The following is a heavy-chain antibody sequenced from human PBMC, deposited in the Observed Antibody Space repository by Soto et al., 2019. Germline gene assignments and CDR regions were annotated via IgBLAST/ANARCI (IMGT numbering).Heavy chain of an antibody. CDR3: ASRYPKVGYSYGRDWYFDL. CDR2: IYYSGST. D-gene: IGHD5-18*01. CDR1: GGSISSGGYY. J-gene: IGHJ2*01. V-gene: IGHV4-31*03. Sequence: SETLSLTCTVSGGSISSGGYYWSWIRQHPGKGLEWIGYIYYSGSTYYNPSLKSRVTISVDTSKNQFSLKLSSVTAADTAVYYCASRYPKVGYSYGRDWYFDLWGRGTLVTVSS.